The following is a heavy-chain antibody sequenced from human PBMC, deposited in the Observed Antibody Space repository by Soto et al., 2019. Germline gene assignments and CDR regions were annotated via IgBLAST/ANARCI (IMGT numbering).Heavy chain of an antibody. Sequence: ASVKGSCKASGYSFTSYGISWVRQAPGQGLEWMGWINPYNGNTNYAQKLQGRVTMTTDTSTSTAYMELRSLRSDDTAVYYCASDPVGGNWFDLWGQGTLVTVSS. D-gene: IGHD1-26*01. CDR2: INPYNGNT. J-gene: IGHJ5*02. CDR3: ASDPVGGNWFDL. CDR1: GYSFTSYG. V-gene: IGHV1-18*01.